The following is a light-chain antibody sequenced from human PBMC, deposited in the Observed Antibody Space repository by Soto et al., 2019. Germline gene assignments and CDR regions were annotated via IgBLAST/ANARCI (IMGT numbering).Light chain of an antibody. CDR3: CSYAGSFYV. J-gene: IGLJ1*01. CDR2: EGS. V-gene: IGLV2-23*01. CDR1: SSDVGSYNL. Sequence: QSVLTQPASVSGSPGQSITISCTGTSSDVGSYNLVSWYQQHPGKAPKLMIYEGSKRPSGVSNRFSGSKSGNTASLTISGLQAEDEADYYCCSYAGSFYVFGTGTKVTLL.